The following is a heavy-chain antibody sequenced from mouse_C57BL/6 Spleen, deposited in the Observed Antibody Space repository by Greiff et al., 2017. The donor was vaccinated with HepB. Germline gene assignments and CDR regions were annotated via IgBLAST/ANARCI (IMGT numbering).Heavy chain of an antibody. CDR1: GYTFTSYG. CDR3: ARILLRLAWFAY. CDR2: IYPRSGNT. D-gene: IGHD1-2*01. Sequence: QVQLKESGAELARPGASVKLSCKASGYTFTSYGISWVKQRTGQGLEWIGEIYPRSGNTYYNEKFKGKATLTADKSSSTAYMELRSLTSEDSAVYFCARILLRLAWFAYWGQGTLVTVSA. V-gene: IGHV1-81*01. J-gene: IGHJ3*01.